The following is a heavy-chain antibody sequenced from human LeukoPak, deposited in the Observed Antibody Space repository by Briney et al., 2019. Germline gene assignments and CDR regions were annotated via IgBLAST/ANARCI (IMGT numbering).Heavy chain of an antibody. CDR1: GFTFSSYA. Sequence: GSLRLSCAASGFTFSSYAMSWVRQAPGKGLEWVSAISGSGGSTYYADSVKGRFTISRDNSKNTLYLQMNGLRAEDTAVYYCAKAYGYCSSTSCYTEGHWFDPWGQGTLVTVSS. D-gene: IGHD2-2*01. CDR2: ISGSGGST. CDR3: AKAYGYCSSTSCYTEGHWFDP. V-gene: IGHV3-23*01. J-gene: IGHJ5*02.